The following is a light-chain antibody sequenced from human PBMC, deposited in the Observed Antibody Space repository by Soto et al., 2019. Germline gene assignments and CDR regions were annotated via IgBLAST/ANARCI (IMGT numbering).Light chain of an antibody. J-gene: IGKJ1*01. CDR1: QSVLYSSNNKNY. Sequence: DIVMTQSPDSLAVSLGERATINCKSSQSVLYSSNNKNYLAWYQHKPGQPPRLLIYWASTRESGVPDRFSGSGSGTDFTLTISSLQTEDVAVYYCQQYYTTPRTFGQVTKVDIK. V-gene: IGKV4-1*01. CDR2: WAS. CDR3: QQYYTTPRT.